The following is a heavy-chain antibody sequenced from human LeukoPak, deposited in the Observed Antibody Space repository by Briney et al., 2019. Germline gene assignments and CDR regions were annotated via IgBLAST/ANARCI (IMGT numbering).Heavy chain of an antibody. CDR3: AREFSDDSSGSAYHWFDP. V-gene: IGHV4-59*01. CDR2: IYYSGGT. CDR1: GGSINYYY. Sequence: SETLSLTCTVSGGSINYYYWMWIRQPPGKGLEWIGYIYYSGGTHYNPSLKSRGTMLVDTSKNQFSLKLTAVTAADTAVYYCAREFSDDSSGSAYHWFDPWGQGTLVTVSS. D-gene: IGHD3-22*01. J-gene: IGHJ5*02.